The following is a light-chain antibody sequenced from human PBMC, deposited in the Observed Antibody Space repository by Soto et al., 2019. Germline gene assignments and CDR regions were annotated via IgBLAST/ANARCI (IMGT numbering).Light chain of an antibody. CDR2: GAS. CDR1: QSVSNN. J-gene: IGKJ1*01. V-gene: IGKV3-11*01. Sequence: DIVIPQAPARLHVSPGERGTHSCRASQSVSNNLAWYQQNPGQAPRLLIYGASTRATGIPFRFSGSGSGTDLTLAISSLDPEDLTFYLWQHRSNWPPWTISRGTKV. CDR3: QHRSNWPPWT.